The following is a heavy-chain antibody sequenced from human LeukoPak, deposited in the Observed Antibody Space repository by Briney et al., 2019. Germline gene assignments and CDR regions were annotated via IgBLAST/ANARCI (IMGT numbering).Heavy chain of an antibody. J-gene: IGHJ4*02. D-gene: IGHD1-26*01. CDR1: GVSLSTSH. Sequence: PSETLSLTCNVSGVSLSTSHWNWIRHRPGKGLEWIGCLSYTGKTEYNPSLKTRVSISLGSSNNHFSLKLTSVTAADTAVYYYPEGYCDPFDHWGQGILVTVSS. CDR3: PEGYCDPFDH. CDR2: LSYTGKT. V-gene: IGHV4-59*01.